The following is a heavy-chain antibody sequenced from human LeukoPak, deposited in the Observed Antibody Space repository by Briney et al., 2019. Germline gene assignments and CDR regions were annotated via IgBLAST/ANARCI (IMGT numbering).Heavy chain of an antibody. CDR1: GYIFTGYY. V-gene: IGHV1-2*02. D-gene: IGHD3-22*01. J-gene: IGHJ4*02. CDR2: INPNSGGT. Sequence: ASVKVSCKASGYIFTGYYMHWVRQAPGQGLEWMGWINPNSGGTNYAQKFQGRVTMTRDTSISTAYMELSRLRSDDTAVYYCARSYYDSSGTFWTYSVDYWGQGTLVTVSS. CDR3: ARSYYDSSGTFWTYSVDY.